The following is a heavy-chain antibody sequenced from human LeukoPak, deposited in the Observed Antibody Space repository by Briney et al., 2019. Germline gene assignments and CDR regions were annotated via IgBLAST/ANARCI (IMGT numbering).Heavy chain of an antibody. V-gene: IGHV3-7*01. D-gene: IGHD1-26*01. CDR3: AKWELYSGFYYIDY. Sequence: GGSLRLSCAASGFTFSSYRMTWVRQGPGKGLEWVANIKPDGSLIYYVDSVKGRFTISRDNAKNSLYLQMNSLRAEDTAVYYCAKWELYSGFYYIDYWGQGTLATVSS. CDR2: IKPDGSLI. CDR1: GFTFSSYR. J-gene: IGHJ4*02.